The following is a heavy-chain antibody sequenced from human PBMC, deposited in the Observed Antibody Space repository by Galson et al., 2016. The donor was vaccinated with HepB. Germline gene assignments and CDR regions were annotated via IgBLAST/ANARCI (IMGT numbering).Heavy chain of an antibody. CDR3: AKAADYYDSSGYHYLNWFDP. CDR2: ISGSGGST. V-gene: IGHV3-23*01. J-gene: IGHJ5*02. CDR1: GFTFSSYA. Sequence: SLRLSCAASGFTFSSYAMSWVRQAPGKGLEWVSAISGSGGSTYYADSVKGRFTISRDNSKNTLYLQMNSLRAEDTAVYYCAKAADYYDSSGYHYLNWFDPWGQGTQVTVSS. D-gene: IGHD3-22*01.